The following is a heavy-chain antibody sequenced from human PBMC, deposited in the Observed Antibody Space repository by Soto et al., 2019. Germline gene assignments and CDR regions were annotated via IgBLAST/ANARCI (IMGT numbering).Heavy chain of an antibody. V-gene: IGHV4-39*01. CDR1: GGSISSSSYY. CDR3: ASITIFGVVTFYYMDV. J-gene: IGHJ6*03. Sequence: SETLSLTCTVSGGSISSSSYYWGWIRQPPGKGLEWIGSIYYSGSTYYNPSLKSRVTISVDTSKNQFSLKLSSVTAADTAVYYCASITIFGVVTFYYMDVWGKGTTVTVSS. D-gene: IGHD3-3*01. CDR2: IYYSGST.